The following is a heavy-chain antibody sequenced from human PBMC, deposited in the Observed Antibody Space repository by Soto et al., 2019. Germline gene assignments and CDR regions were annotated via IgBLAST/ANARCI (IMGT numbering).Heavy chain of an antibody. D-gene: IGHD6-13*01. CDR2: ISSSSSYT. V-gene: IGHV3-11*06. Sequence: GGSLRLSCAPSGFTFRDYYICWIRQAPGKGLEWVSYISSSSSYTNSADSVKGRFTISRDNAKNSLYLQMNRLRAEDTAVYYCARIDRIAAAPSYWGQGTLVTVSS. CDR3: ARIDRIAAAPSY. CDR1: GFTFRDYY. J-gene: IGHJ4*02.